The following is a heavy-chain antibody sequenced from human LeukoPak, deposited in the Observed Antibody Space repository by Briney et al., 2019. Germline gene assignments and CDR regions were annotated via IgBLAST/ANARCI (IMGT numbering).Heavy chain of an antibody. CDR3: ARRSSGWIFDY. Sequence: GGSLRLSCAASGFTFSSYAMSWVRQAPGKGLEWVSGISGSGGSTHYADSVKGRFTLSRDNSKNTLFLQMNSLRAEDTAVYYCARRSSGWIFDYWGQGTLVTVSS. V-gene: IGHV3-23*01. J-gene: IGHJ4*02. CDR1: GFTFSSYA. D-gene: IGHD6-19*01. CDR2: ISGSGGST.